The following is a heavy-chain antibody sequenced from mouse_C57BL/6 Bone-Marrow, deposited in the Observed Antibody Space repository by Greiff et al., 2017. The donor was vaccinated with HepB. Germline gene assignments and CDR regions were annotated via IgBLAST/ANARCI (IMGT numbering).Heavy chain of an antibody. CDR2: IHPNSGST. CDR1: GYTFTSYW. D-gene: IGHD2-4*01. V-gene: IGHV1-64*01. Sequence: QVQLQQSGAELVKPGASVKLSCKASGYTFTSYWMHWVKQRPGQGLEWIGMIHPNSGSTNYNEKFKSKATLTVDKSSSTAYMQLSSLTSEDSAVYYCARREDYDVGDWGQGTTLTVSS. CDR3: ARREDYDVGD. J-gene: IGHJ2*01.